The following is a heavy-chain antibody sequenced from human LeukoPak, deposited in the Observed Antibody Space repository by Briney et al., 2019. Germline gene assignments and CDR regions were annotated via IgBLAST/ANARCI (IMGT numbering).Heavy chain of an antibody. CDR1: GFSLSTSGVA. V-gene: IGHV2-5*01. D-gene: IGHD6-25*01. CDR2: TYWSDDE. Sequence: SGPTLIHPTPPLTLTCSFSGFSLSTSGVAVGWIRQPPGGALEWLTVTYWSDDERYSPSLKSRLTITRDTSKNQVVLTMTNMDPVDTATYYCAHGVVAAGNRHFDYWGQGTLVTVSS. J-gene: IGHJ4*02. CDR3: AHGVVAAGNRHFDY.